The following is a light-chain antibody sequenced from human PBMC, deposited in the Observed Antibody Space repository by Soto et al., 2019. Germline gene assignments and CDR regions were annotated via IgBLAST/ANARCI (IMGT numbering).Light chain of an antibody. CDR3: QQYDVPLFT. Sequence: EVVLTQSPGTLSLSPGDRATLYCRASQSLTWNYLAWYQSKPGQPPRLLVYGVSARATGVPDRFSGSGSGTDFPLTIRRLESEDFAVYYCQQYDVPLFTFGQGTKLEIK. V-gene: IGKV3-20*01. J-gene: IGKJ2*01. CDR1: QSLTWNY. CDR2: GVS.